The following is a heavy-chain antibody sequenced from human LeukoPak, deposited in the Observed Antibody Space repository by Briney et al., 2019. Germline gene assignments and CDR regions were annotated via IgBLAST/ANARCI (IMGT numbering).Heavy chain of an antibody. J-gene: IGHJ6*03. CDR2: IQYDGSNE. CDR1: GFTFSSYG. Sequence: GGSLRLSCAASGFTFSSYGMHWVRQAPGKGLEWVAYIQYDGSNEQYAHCVKGRFRISRDSSKNILYLQMNSLRAEDTAVYYCAKDRCSNGIGCYYYYMDVWGKGTTVTISS. D-gene: IGHD2-8*01. V-gene: IGHV3-30*02. CDR3: AKDRCSNGIGCYYYYMDV.